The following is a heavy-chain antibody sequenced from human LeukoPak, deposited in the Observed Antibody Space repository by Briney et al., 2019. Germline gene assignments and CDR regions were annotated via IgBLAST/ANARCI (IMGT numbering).Heavy chain of an antibody. CDR2: IYYSGST. CDR1: GGSISGYF. Sequence: PSETLSLTCTVSGGSISGYFWSWIRQPPGKGLEWIGYIYYSGSTSYNPSLKSRVTISVDTSKNQFSLNLGSVTAADTAVYYCARYYCSGTCYHFDYWGQGTPVTVSS. D-gene: IGHD2-15*01. J-gene: IGHJ4*02. V-gene: IGHV4-59*01. CDR3: ARYYCSGTCYHFDY.